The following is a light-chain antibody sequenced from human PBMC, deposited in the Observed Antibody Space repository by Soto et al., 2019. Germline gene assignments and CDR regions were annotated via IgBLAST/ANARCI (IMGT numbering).Light chain of an antibody. CDR3: QQRSNWPPVLT. Sequence: EIVLTQSPATLSLSPGERDTLSCRASQSVSSYLAGYQQKPGQAPRLLIYDASNRATGIPARFSGSGSGTDFTLTISSLEPEDFAVYYCQQRSNWPPVLTFGGGSKVEIK. CDR2: DAS. V-gene: IGKV3-11*01. CDR1: QSVSSY. J-gene: IGKJ4*01.